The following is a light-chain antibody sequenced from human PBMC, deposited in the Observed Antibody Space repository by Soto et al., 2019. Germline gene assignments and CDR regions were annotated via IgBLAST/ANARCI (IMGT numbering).Light chain of an antibody. J-gene: IGKJ5*01. V-gene: IGKV3-15*01. CDR1: QNVSST. CDR2: DAA. Sequence: EVVMTQSPATLSESPVERATLSCMASQNVSSTVAWYQQKPGQAPSLLIYDAATRATGIPARFSGSGSGTEVTLTISSLQPDDFVVYYCQQYNSWPPITFGQGTRLEIK. CDR3: QQYNSWPPIT.